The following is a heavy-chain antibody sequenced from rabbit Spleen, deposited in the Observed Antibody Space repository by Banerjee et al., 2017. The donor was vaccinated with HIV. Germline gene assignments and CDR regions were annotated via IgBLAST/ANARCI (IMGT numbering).Heavy chain of an antibody. Sequence: QEQLEESGGGLVQPEGSLTLTCAASGFSFSAIYYICWVRQAPGKGLEWIGCIDAGSSGSTSFVNWVVCPFPNPRASSTPVTIQMTSLTAADTGTYFCPKTRAYFYYAFDSWGPGTLVTVS. J-gene: IGHJ2*01. D-gene: IGHD5-1*01. CDR1: GFSFSAIYY. V-gene: IGHV1S45*01. CDR3: PKTRAYFYYAFDS. CDR2: IDAGSSGST.